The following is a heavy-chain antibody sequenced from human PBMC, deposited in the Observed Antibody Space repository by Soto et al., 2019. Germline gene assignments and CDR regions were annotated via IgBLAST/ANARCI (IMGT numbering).Heavy chain of an antibody. D-gene: IGHD4-17*01. CDR1: GGSISSGNYS. Sequence: TSETLSLTCTVSGGSISSGNYSCNWIRQPPGKGLEWIGYIYHSGSTYYNPSLKSRVTISVDRSKNQFSLKLSSVTAADTAVYYCARGMTTVTTFDYWGQGTLVTVSS. V-gene: IGHV4-30-2*01. J-gene: IGHJ4*02. CDR3: ARGMTTVTTFDY. CDR2: IYHSGST.